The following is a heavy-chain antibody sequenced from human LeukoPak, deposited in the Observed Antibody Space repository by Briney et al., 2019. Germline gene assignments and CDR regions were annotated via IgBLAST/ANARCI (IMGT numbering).Heavy chain of an antibody. CDR2: ISPSGGST. CDR1: GYTFTSNY. D-gene: IGHD5-24*01. CDR3: ARDSLGATTKGLDH. J-gene: IGHJ5*02. Sequence: ASVKVSCKAFGYTFTSNYMHWVRQAPGQGPEWMGVISPSGGSTTYAQKFQGRVTLTRDMSTSTDYLELSSLRSEDTAVYYCARDSLGATTKGLDHWGQGTLVTVSS. V-gene: IGHV1-46*01.